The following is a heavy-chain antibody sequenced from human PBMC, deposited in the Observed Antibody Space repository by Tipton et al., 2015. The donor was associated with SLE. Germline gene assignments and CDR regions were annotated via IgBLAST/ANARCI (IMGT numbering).Heavy chain of an antibody. CDR2: IYYSGSA. D-gene: IGHD6-6*01. V-gene: IGHV4-39*01. CDR1: GGSISSSSYY. J-gene: IGHJ4*02. CDR3: ARHSGRLVPFDY. Sequence: TLSLTCTVSGGSISSSSYYWGWIRQPPGKGLEWIGSIYYSGSAYSNPSLRSRVTTSVDTSKNQFSLRLSSVTAADTAVYYCARHSGRLVPFDYWGQGTLVTVSS.